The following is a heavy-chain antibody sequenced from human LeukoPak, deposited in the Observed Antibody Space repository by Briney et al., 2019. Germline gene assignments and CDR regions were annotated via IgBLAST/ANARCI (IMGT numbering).Heavy chain of an antibody. V-gene: IGHV1-2*02. CDR3: ARGPTMTTDY. D-gene: IGHD1-1*01. J-gene: IGHJ4*02. CDR2: INANSGDT. Sequence: ASVSVSCKASEYTFTDYYIHGVRQAPPQGLEWMGWINANSGDTNYAQSFQGRVTMTRDTSISTAYMEPSRLRSDDTAVYYCARGPTMTTDYWGQGTLVTVSS. CDR1: EYTFTDYY.